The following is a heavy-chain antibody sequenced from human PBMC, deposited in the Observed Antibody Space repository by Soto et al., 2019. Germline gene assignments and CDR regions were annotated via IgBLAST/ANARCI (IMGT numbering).Heavy chain of an antibody. D-gene: IGHD3-9*01. CDR3: GGHDILPGSYYHYGMDV. CDR2: ISASGGST. V-gene: IGHV3-23*01. Sequence: GGSLRLSCAASGFTFSIYVMSWVRQAPGKGLEWVSTISASGGSTYYADSVKGRFTISRDNSKNTLYVQMNSLRAEDTAVYYCGGHDILPGSYYHYGMDVWGQGTTVTVSS. J-gene: IGHJ6*02. CDR1: GFTFSIYV.